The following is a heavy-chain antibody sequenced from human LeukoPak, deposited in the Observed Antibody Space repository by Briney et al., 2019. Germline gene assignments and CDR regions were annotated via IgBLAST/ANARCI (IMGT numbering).Heavy chain of an antibody. CDR2: INHSGST. J-gene: IGHJ6*03. D-gene: IGHD3-10*01. CDR1: GGSISSYY. V-gene: IGHV4-34*01. Sequence: SETLSLTCTVSGGSISSYYWSWIRQPPGKGLEWIGEINHSGSTNYNPSLKSRVTISVDTSKNQFSLKLSSVTAADTAVYYCARLFGEPIYYYYYYYMDVWGKGTTVTISS. CDR3: ARLFGEPIYYYYYYYMDV.